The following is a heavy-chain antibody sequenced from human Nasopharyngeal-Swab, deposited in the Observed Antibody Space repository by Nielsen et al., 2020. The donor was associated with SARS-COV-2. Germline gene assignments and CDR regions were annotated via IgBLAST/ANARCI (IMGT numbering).Heavy chain of an antibody. CDR3: ARNQIDFDY. D-gene: IGHD2/OR15-2a*01. CDR1: GFTFSSYG. V-gene: IGHV3-33*01. J-gene: IGHJ4*02. CDR2: IWYDGSNK. Sequence: GESLKISCAASGFTFSSYGMHWVRQAPGKGLEWVAVIWYDGSNKYYADSVKGRFTISRDNSKNTLYLQMNSLRAEDTAVYYCARNQIDFDYWGQGTLVTVSS.